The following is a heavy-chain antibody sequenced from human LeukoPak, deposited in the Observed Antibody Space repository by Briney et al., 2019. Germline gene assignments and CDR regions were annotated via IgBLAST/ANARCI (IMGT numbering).Heavy chain of an antibody. CDR2: INPNSGGT. CDR1: GYTFTGNY. J-gene: IGHJ5*02. CDR3: ARDSYYYDSSGFEFDP. D-gene: IGHD3-22*01. Sequence: ASVKVSCKASGYTFTGNYIHWGRQAPGQGLEWMGRINPNSGGTNYAQKFQGRVTMTRDTSISTAYMELSRLRSDDTAVYYCARDSYYYDSSGFEFDPWGQGTLVTVSS. V-gene: IGHV1-2*06.